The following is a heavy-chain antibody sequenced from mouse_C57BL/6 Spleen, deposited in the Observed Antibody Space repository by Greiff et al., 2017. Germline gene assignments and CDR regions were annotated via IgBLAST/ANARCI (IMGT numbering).Heavy chain of an antibody. Sequence: EVKLVESGPGLVKPSQSLSLTCSVTGYSITSGYYWNWIRQFPGNKLEWMGYISYDGSNNYNPSLKNRISITRDTSKNQFFLKLNSVTTEDTATYYCARMGDGYYLPDAMDYWGQGTSVTVSS. CDR3: ARMGDGYYLPDAMDY. CDR1: GYSITSGYY. CDR2: ISYDGSN. D-gene: IGHD2-3*01. J-gene: IGHJ4*01. V-gene: IGHV3-6*01.